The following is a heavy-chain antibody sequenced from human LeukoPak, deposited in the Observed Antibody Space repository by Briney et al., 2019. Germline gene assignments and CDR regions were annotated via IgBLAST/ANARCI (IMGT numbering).Heavy chain of an antibody. Sequence: GGSLRLSCAASGFNVSNNYMNWVRQAPGKGLVWVARISPDGSSALSADSVRGRFTISRDNADNTLYLQLNSLRAEDTAVYYCARVSFCPRCHFDYWGQGTLVTVSS. D-gene: IGHD2/OR15-2a*01. CDR1: GFNVSNNY. J-gene: IGHJ4*02. CDR3: ARVSFCPRCHFDY. CDR2: ISPDGSSA. V-gene: IGHV3-74*03.